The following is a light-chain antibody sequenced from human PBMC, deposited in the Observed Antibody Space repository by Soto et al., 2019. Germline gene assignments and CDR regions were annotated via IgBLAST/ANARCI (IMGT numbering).Light chain of an antibody. CDR3: QQRSNWPPP. V-gene: IGKV3-11*01. Sequence: EIVLTQSPATLSLSPGERATLSCRASQSVSSYLAWYQQKPGQAPRLLIYDASSRATGIPARFSGSGSGTDFTLTISSLEPEDFAVYYCQQRSNWPPPFGPGTKVDI. J-gene: IGKJ3*01. CDR2: DAS. CDR1: QSVSSY.